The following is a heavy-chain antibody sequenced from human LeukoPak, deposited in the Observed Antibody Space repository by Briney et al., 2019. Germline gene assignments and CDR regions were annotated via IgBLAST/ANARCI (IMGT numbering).Heavy chain of an antibody. CDR2: IFHSGST. CDR1: GDSITGYY. V-gene: IGHV4-38-2*02. J-gene: IGHJ4*02. CDR3: ARSWFSTGPADY. Sequence: SETLSLTCSVSGDSITGYYWGWIRQPPGKGLEWIGSIFHSGSTYYNPSLKSRVTISVDTSKNQFSLKLTSVTAADTAVYYCARSWFSTGPADYWGQGTLVTVSS. D-gene: IGHD6-13*01.